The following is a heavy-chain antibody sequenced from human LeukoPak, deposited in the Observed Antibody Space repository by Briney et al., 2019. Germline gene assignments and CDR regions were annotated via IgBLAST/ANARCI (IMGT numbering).Heavy chain of an antibody. V-gene: IGHV3-48*03. J-gene: IGHJ4*02. CDR2: ISSSGSTI. CDR1: GFTFSSYE. CDR3: ARDTPYAAAGTGGFDY. Sequence: GGSLRLSCAASGFTFSSYEMNGVRQAPGKGLEWVSYISSSGSTIYYADSVKGRFTISRDNAKNSLCLQMNSLRAEDTAVYYCARDTPYAAAGTGGFDYWGQGTLVTVSS. D-gene: IGHD6-13*01.